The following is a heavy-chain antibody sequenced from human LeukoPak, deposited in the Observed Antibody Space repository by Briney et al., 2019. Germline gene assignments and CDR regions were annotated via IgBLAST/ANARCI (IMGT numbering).Heavy chain of an antibody. CDR1: GGSFSGYY. D-gene: IGHD6-6*01. Sequence: SETLSLTCAVYGGSFSGYYWSWIRQPPGKGLEWIGYIYCSGSTNYNPSLKSRVTISVDTSKNQFSLKLSSVTAADTAVYYCARHARRSGYYYYYMDVWGKGTTVTVSS. V-gene: IGHV4-59*08. J-gene: IGHJ6*03. CDR2: IYCSGST. CDR3: ARHARRSGYYYYYMDV.